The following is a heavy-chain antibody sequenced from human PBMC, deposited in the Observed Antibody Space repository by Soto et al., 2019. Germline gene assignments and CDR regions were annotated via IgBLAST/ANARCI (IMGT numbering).Heavy chain of an antibody. CDR3: ARQPEYYDFWSGYQYGMDV. CDR1: GGSISSSSYY. V-gene: IGHV4-39*01. Sequence: PAETLSLTCTVSGGSISSSSYYWGWIRQPPGKGRGWIGSIYYSGSTYYNPSLKSRVTISVDTSKNQFSLKLSFVTAADTAVYYCARQPEYYDFWSGYQYGMDVWGQGTTVTVSS. J-gene: IGHJ6*02. D-gene: IGHD3-3*01. CDR2: IYYSGST.